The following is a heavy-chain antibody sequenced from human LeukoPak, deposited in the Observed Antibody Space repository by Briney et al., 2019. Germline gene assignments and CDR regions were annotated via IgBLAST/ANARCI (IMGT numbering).Heavy chain of an antibody. Sequence: GGSLRLSCAASGVTFSTYDMQWVRQAPGMGLEWVSGISRSGSTYYTDSVKGRFTISRDNSKNTLDLQMNSLRAEDTAVYYCAKGGYFDFENWGQGTMVTVSS. CDR2: ISRSGST. CDR1: GVTFSTYD. V-gene: IGHV3-23*01. CDR3: AKGGYFDFEN. D-gene: IGHD3-9*01. J-gene: IGHJ3*01.